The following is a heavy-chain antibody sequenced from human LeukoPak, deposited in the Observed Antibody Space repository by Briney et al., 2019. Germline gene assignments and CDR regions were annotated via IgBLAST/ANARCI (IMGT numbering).Heavy chain of an antibody. V-gene: IGHV3-23*01. D-gene: IGHD4-17*01. Sequence: GGSLRLSCAVSGFTFSHYAMSWVRQAPGTGLEWVGSLTDSGDATYYADSVKGRFTISRDNAKNSLYLQMNSLRAEDTAVYFCAREISYGDYPSGDAFDNWGQGTMVTVSS. CDR2: LTDSGDAT. CDR3: AREISYGDYPSGDAFDN. CDR1: GFTFSHYA. J-gene: IGHJ3*02.